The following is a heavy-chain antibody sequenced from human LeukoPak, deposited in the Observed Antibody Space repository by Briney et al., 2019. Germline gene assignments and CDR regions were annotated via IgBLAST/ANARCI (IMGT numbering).Heavy chain of an antibody. V-gene: IGHV3-21*01. CDR3: ASKSTQSAFDI. CDR2: ISSSSSYI. D-gene: IGHD4-11*01. Sequence: GGSLRLSCAASGFTFSSYSMNWVRQAPGKGLEWVSSISSSSSYIYYADSVKGRFTISRDNAKNSLYLQMNSLRAEDTAVYYCASKSTQSAFDIWGQGTVVTVSS. J-gene: IGHJ3*02. CDR1: GFTFSSYS.